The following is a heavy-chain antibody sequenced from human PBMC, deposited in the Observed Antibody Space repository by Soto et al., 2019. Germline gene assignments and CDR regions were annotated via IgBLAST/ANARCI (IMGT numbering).Heavy chain of an antibody. D-gene: IGHD2-15*01. Sequence: VASVKVSCKASGGTFSSYAISWVRQAPGQGLEWMGGIIPIFGTANYAQKFQGRVTITADESTSTAYMELSSLRSEDTAVYYCARCVVVAATFEYYFDYWGQGTLVTVPQ. J-gene: IGHJ4*02. V-gene: IGHV1-69*13. CDR3: ARCVVVAATFEYYFDY. CDR1: GGTFSSYA. CDR2: IIPIFGTA.